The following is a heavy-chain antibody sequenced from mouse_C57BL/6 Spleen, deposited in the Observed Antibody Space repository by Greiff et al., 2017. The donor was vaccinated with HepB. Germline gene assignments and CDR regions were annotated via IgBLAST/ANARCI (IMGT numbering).Heavy chain of an antibody. J-gene: IGHJ1*03. Sequence: QVQLQQPGAELVRPGSSVKLSCKASGYTFTSYWMHWVKQRPIQGLEWIGNIDPSDSETHYNQKFKDKATLTVDKSSSTAYMQLSSLTSEDSAVYYCARLEDYWYFDVWGTGTTVTVSS. CDR3: ARLEDYWYFDV. CDR1: GYTFTSYW. V-gene: IGHV1-52*01. CDR2: IDPSDSET.